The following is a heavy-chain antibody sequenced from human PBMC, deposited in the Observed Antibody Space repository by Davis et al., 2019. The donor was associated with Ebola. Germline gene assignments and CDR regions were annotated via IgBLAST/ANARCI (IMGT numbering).Heavy chain of an antibody. CDR2: IIPIFGTA. CDR3: ARGEGDYGDYTFDY. J-gene: IGHJ4*02. Sequence: SVKVSCKASGGTFSSYAISWVRQAPGQGLEWMGGIIPIFGTANYAQKFQGRVTITADKSTSTAYMELSSLRSEDTAVYYCARGEGDYGDYTFDYWGQGTLVTVSS. CDR1: GGTFSSYA. V-gene: IGHV1-69*06. D-gene: IGHD4-17*01.